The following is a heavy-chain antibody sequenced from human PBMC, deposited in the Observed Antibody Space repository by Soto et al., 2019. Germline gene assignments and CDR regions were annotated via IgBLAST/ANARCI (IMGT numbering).Heavy chain of an antibody. V-gene: IGHV4-31*03. CDR2: IYYSGST. Sequence: QVQLQESGPGLVKPSQTLSLTCTVSGGSISSGGYYWSWIRQHPGKGLEWIGYIYYSGSTYYNPSLKSRVTISVDTPKNQFSVMLCTLTAADTAAYYCARSVLAWVQGTLVSVSS. CDR3: ARSVLA. J-gene: IGHJ5*02. CDR1: GGSISSGGYY.